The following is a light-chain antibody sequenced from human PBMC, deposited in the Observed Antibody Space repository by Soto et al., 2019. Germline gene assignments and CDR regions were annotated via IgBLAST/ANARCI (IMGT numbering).Light chain of an antibody. CDR2: EVT. J-gene: IGLJ1*01. CDR3: LSFTSSFTYI. CDR1: SSDVGGYNY. Sequence: QSALTQPASVSGSPGQSITISCTGTSSDVGGYNYVSWYQHHPGKAPKLMIYEVTNRPSGVSIRFSGSKSGTTASLTISGLQAEDEADYYCLSFTSSFTYIFGTGTKGHRP. V-gene: IGLV2-14*01.